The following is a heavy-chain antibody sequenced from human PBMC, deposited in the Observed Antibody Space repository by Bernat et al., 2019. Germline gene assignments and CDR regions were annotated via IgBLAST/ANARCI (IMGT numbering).Heavy chain of an antibody. D-gene: IGHD6-13*01. Sequence: EVQLVESGGGVVQPGGSLRLSCAASGFTFDDYAMHWVRQAPGKGLGWVSLISGDGGSTYYADAVKGRFTISRNNSKNSLYLQMNSLRTEDTALYYCAKDPAAGNDLDYWGQGTLVTVSS. J-gene: IGHJ4*02. CDR1: GFTFDDYA. CDR3: AKDPAAGNDLDY. V-gene: IGHV3-43*02. CDR2: ISGDGGST.